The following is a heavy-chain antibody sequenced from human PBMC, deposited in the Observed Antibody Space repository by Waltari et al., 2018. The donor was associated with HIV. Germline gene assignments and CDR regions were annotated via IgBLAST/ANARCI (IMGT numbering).Heavy chain of an antibody. CDR3: VRGPNAWVGVDY. CDR2: LNPEGSHT. Sequence: EVQLVESGGGLVQPGGSLRLSCAASGFTFSRYWMHWVRQTPGKGLVGVSRLNPEGSHTGYADSVRGRFTISRDNAKSTLYLQMNSLKVEDMAVYYCVRGPNAWVGVDYWGPGTLVTVSS. CDR1: GFTFSRYW. J-gene: IGHJ4*02. D-gene: IGHD3-10*01. V-gene: IGHV3-74*01.